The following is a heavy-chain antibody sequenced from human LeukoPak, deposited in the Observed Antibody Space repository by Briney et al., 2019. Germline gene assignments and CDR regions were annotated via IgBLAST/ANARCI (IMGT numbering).Heavy chain of an antibody. CDR3: ARDKIEGPTLFDY. CDR2: IKQDGGEI. J-gene: IGHJ4*02. V-gene: IGHV3-7*01. Sequence: GGPLRLSCAATGFTFSRYWMSWVRQAPGKRLEWVANIKQDGGEIYYVDSVKGRFTISRDNAKNSLFLQMNSLRAEDTALYYCARDKIEGPTLFDYWGQGTLVTVSS. CDR1: GFTFSRYW.